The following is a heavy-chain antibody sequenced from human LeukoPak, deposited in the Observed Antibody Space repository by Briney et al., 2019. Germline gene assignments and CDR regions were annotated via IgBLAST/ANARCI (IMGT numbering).Heavy chain of an antibody. V-gene: IGHV3-23*01. Sequence: RGALRLSCAASELTFSSYAMSWVRQAPGKGLEWVSAISGSGGSTYYADSVKGRFTISRDNSKNTLYLQMNGLRAEDTAVYYCAKGSGFRLGAFDIWGQGTMVTVSS. CDR1: ELTFSSYA. J-gene: IGHJ3*02. CDR2: ISGSGGST. D-gene: IGHD3-10*01. CDR3: AKGSGFRLGAFDI.